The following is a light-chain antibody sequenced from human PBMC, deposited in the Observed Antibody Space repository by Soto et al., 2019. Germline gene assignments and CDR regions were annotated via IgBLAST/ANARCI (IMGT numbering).Light chain of an antibody. CDR2: GTS. J-gene: IGKJ5*01. CDR1: QSIANF. V-gene: IGKV1-39*01. Sequence: DIQMTQSPSSLSASVGDRVTITCRASQSIANFLNWYQQKPGKAPKLVIYGTSTLQSGVPSRFSGSGSGTEFTLTITGLQLEDFATYYCQQDYSTLATFGQGTRLEIK. CDR3: QQDYSTLAT.